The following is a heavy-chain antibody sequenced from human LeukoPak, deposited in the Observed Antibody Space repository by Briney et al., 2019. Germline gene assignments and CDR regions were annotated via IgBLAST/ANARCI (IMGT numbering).Heavy chain of an antibody. Sequence: GASVKVSCKASGGTFSSYAISWVRQAPGQGLEWMGGIIPIFGTANYAQKFQGRVTITADKSTSTAYMELSSLRSEDTAVYYCARAGYCSGGSCYTYHFDYWGQGTLVTVSS. V-gene: IGHV1-69*06. J-gene: IGHJ4*02. CDR1: GGTFSSYA. CDR3: ARAGYCSGGSCYTYHFDY. CDR2: IIPIFGTA. D-gene: IGHD2-15*01.